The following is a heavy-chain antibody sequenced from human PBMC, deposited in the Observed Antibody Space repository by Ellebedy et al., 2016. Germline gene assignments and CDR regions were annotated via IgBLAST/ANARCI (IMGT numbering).Heavy chain of an antibody. Sequence: GSLRLXXTVSGGSISISSFYWGWIRQPPGKGLEWMGSLYYSGTTYYNPSLKSRVTISVDTSKNQFSLKLSSVTAADTAVYYCARYTYDYGLDVWGQGTTVTVSS. J-gene: IGHJ6*02. V-gene: IGHV4-39*01. CDR1: GGSISISSFY. CDR3: ARYTYDYGLDV. CDR2: LYYSGTT.